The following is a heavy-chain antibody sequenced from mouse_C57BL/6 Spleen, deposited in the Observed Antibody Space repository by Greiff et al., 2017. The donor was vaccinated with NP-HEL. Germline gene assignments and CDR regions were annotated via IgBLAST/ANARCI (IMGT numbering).Heavy chain of an antibody. CDR3: ARQGITTVVATDDAMDY. V-gene: IGHV5-12*01. Sequence: EVMLVESGGGLVQPGGSLKLSCAASGFTFSDYYMYWVRQTPEKRLEWVAYISNGGGSTYYPDTVKGRFTISSTNANNTLYLQMSRLKSEDTAMYDCARQGITTVVATDDAMDYWGQGTSVTVSS. CDR1: GFTFSDYY. J-gene: IGHJ4*01. D-gene: IGHD1-1*01. CDR2: ISNGGGST.